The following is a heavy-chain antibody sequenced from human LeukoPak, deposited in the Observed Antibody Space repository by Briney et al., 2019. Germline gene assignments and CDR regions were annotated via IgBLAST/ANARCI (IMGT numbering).Heavy chain of an antibody. CDR2: IKQDGSEK. J-gene: IGHJ4*02. CDR1: GFSFSSYW. CDR3: ARPRDMGAKAFGY. D-gene: IGHD1-26*01. Sequence: GVLRLSCAASGFSFSSYWMNWVRQAPGKGLEWVANIKQDGSEKNYVDSVKGRFTISRDNAKNSLFLQMNSLRADDTAVYYCARPRDMGAKAFGYWGQGTLVTVSS. V-gene: IGHV3-7*01.